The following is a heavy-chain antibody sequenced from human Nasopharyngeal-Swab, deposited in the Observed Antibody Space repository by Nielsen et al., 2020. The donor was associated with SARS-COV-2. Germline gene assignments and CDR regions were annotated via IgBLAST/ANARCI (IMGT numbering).Heavy chain of an antibody. J-gene: IGHJ5*01. CDR3: ARNPSPPYSSGWFDY. CDR1: GFTFSSYS. CDR2: ISSSSSYI. V-gene: IGHV3-21*01. Sequence: GESLKISCAASGFTFSSYSMNWVRQAPGKGLEWVSSISSSSSYIYYADSVKGRFTISRDNAKNSLYLQMNSLRAEDTTVYYCARNPSPPYSSGWFDYWGQGTLVTVPS. D-gene: IGHD6-19*01.